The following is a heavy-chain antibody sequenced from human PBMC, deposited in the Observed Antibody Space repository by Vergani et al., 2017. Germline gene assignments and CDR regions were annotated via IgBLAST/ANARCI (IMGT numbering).Heavy chain of an antibody. D-gene: IGHD3-10*01. CDR2: IWYDGSNK. CDR3: ARDYYYGSGSYSWYYYYYYMDV. J-gene: IGHJ6*03. V-gene: IGHV3-33*01. Sequence: QVQLVESGGGVVQPGRSLGLSCAASGFTFSSYGMHWVRQAPGKGLEWVAGIWYDGSNKYYAASVKGRFTISRDNSKNTLYLQMNSLRAEDTAVYYCARDYYYGSGSYSWYYYYYYMDVWGKGTTVTVSS. CDR1: GFTFSSYG.